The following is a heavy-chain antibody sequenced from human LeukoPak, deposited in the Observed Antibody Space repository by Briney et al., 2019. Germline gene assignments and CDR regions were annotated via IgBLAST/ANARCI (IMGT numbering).Heavy chain of an antibody. D-gene: IGHD5-24*01. Sequence: GGSLRLSCATTGFIFNNYGMHWVRQAPGKGLEWVALMPYDGSDKYYADSVKGRFTISRDNSKNTLYLQTNSLRVEDTAIYYCARDLKMKYCDFWGQGTLVTVSS. CDR2: MPYDGSDK. CDR3: ARDLKMKYCDF. V-gene: IGHV3-33*05. CDR1: GFIFNNYG. J-gene: IGHJ4*02.